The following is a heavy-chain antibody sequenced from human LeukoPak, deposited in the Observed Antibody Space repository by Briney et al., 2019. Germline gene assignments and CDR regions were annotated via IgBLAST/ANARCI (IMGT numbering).Heavy chain of an antibody. CDR1: GFTFSDYY. V-gene: IGHV3-11*01. D-gene: IGHD1-26*01. CDR3: ARDIVGSYWAKSFDY. J-gene: IGHJ4*02. Sequence: GGSLRLSCAASGFTFSDYYMSWIRQAPGKGLEWVSYISSSGSTIYYADSVKGRFTISRDNAKNSLYLQMNSLRAEDTAVYYCARDIVGSYWAKSFDYWGQGTLVTVSS. CDR2: ISSSGSTI.